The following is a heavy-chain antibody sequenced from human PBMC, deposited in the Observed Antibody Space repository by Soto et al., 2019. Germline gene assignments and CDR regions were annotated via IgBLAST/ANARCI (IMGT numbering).Heavy chain of an antibody. D-gene: IGHD2-2*01. V-gene: IGHV3-30-3*01. Sequence: QVQLVESGGGVVQPGRSLRLSCAASGFTFSSYAMHWVRQAPGKGLEWVAVISYDGSKKYYADSVKGRFTISRDNSKNTLYLQMNSLRAEDTAVYYCAREAGGRYCSSTSCPGWFDPWGQGTLVTVSS. J-gene: IGHJ5*02. CDR2: ISYDGSKK. CDR3: AREAGGRYCSSTSCPGWFDP. CDR1: GFTFSSYA.